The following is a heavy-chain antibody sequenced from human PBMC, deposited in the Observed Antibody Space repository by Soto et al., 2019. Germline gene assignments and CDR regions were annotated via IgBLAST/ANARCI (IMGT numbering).Heavy chain of an antibody. J-gene: IGHJ6*02. V-gene: IGHV1-69*01. Sequence: QVQLVQSGAEVKKPGSSVKVSCKASGGTFSSYAISWVRQAPGQGLEWMGGIIPIFGTANYAQKFQGRVTITADESTSTAYMELSSLRSEDTAVYYCARGVRELPGLNYYYYGMDVWGQGTTVTVSS. CDR3: ARGVRELPGLNYYYYGMDV. CDR2: IIPIFGTA. CDR1: GGTFSSYA. D-gene: IGHD1-26*01.